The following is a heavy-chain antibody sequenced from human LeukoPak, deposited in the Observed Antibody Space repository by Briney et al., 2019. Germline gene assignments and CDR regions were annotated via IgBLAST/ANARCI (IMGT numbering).Heavy chain of an antibody. CDR2: IRHDGREK. V-gene: IGHV3-7*04. CDR3: AWGMDV. Sequence: GGSLRLSCAASGFIFSSYWMTWVRQAPGKAPEWVANIRHDGREKYYVGSVNGRFIISTDHAKNSLYLQMNSLRLEDTAIYYCAWGMDVWGQGTTVTVSS. CDR1: GFIFSSYW. J-gene: IGHJ6*02.